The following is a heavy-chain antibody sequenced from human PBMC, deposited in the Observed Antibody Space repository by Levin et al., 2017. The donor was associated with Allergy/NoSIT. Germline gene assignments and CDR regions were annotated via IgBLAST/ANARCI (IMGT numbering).Heavy chain of an antibody. Sequence: GGSLRLSCAASEFTFSSYGMHWVRQAPGKGLEWVAVISYDGSSQYYADSVKGRFTISRDNSKNTLYLQMNSLRAEDTALYYCAKAFCSSPSCYSLYSYYGMDVWGQGTTVTVSS. D-gene: IGHD2-2*02. CDR2: ISYDGSSQ. CDR3: AKAFCSSPSCYSLYSYYGMDV. J-gene: IGHJ6*02. CDR1: EFTFSSYG. V-gene: IGHV3-30*18.